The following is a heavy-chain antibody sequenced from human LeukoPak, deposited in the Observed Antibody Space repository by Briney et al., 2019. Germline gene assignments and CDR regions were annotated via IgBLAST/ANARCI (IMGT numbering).Heavy chain of an antibody. D-gene: IGHD3-22*01. CDR2: LSTSGNGI. CDR3: ARRGFYDTSGYLFEY. Sequence: GGSLRLSCVASGFIFSLYEMNCVRPPRGKGLVGGAYLSTSGNGIHYADSVKGRFTISRDNAKNSLYLPMNSVRAEATAVYYCARRGFYDTSGYLFEYWGPGNLVTVSS. V-gene: IGHV3-48*03. CDR1: GFIFSLYE. J-gene: IGHJ4*02.